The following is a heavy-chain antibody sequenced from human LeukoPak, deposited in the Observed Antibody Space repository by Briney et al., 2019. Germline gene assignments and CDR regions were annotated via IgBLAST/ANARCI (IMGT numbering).Heavy chain of an antibody. V-gene: IGHV4-4*07. CDR1: GGSISSYY. Sequence: SETLSLTCTVSGGSISSYYWSWIRQPAGKGLEWIGRIYTSESTNYNPSLKSRVTMSVDTSKNQFSLKLSSVTAADTAVYYCAREPVAVAGIPTWFDPWGQGTLVTVSS. CDR3: AREPVAVAGIPTWFDP. D-gene: IGHD6-19*01. J-gene: IGHJ5*02. CDR2: IYTSEST.